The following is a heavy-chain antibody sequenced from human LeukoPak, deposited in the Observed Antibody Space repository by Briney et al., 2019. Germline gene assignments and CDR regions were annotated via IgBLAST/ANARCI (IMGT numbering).Heavy chain of an antibody. CDR1: GFTFSSYA. V-gene: IGHV3-23*01. CDR3: AKVEYYYDSSGYPHHYFDY. J-gene: IGHJ4*02. CDR2: ISGSGGST. Sequence: GGSLRLSCAASGFTFSSYAMSWVRQAPGKGLEWVSAISGSGGSTYYADSVKGRFTISRDNSKNTLYLQMNSLRAEDTAVYYCAKVEYYYDSSGYPHHYFDYWGQGTLVTVSS. D-gene: IGHD3-22*01.